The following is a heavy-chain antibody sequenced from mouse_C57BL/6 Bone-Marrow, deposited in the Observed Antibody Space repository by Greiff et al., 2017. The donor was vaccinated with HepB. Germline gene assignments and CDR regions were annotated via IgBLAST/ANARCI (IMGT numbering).Heavy chain of an antibody. V-gene: IGHV1-19*01. CDR3: AEHYHYYAMDY. CDR1: GYTFTDYY. J-gene: IGHJ4*01. D-gene: IGHD5-5*01. Sequence: EVQLQQSGPVLVKPGASVKMSCKASGYTFTDYYMNWVKQSHGKSLEWIGVINPYNGGTSYNQKFKGKATLTVDKSSSTAYMELNSLTSEDSAVYYCAEHYHYYAMDYWGQGTSVTVSS. CDR2: INPYNGGT.